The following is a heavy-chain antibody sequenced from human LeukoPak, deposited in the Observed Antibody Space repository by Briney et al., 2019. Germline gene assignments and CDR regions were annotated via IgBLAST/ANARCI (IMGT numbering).Heavy chain of an antibody. CDR1: GYTFTNYG. CDR3: ARDEGYDYYGMDV. CDR2: ISAYNGNT. V-gene: IGHV1-18*01. J-gene: IGHJ6*02. Sequence: GASVKVSCKASGYTFTNYGISWVRQAPGQGLEWMGWISAYNGNTNYAQKLQDRVTMTTDTSTNTVYMELRSLRSDDTAVYYCARDEGYDYYGMDVWGQGTTVTVSS.